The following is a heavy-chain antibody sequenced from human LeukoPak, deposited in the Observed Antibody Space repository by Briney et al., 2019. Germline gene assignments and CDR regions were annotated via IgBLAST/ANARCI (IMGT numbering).Heavy chain of an antibody. V-gene: IGHV4-34*01. D-gene: IGHD3-22*01. Sequence: SETLSLTCAVYGGSFSGYYWSWIRQPPGKGLEWIGEINHSGSTNYNPSLKSRVTISVDTSKNQFSLKLSSVTAADTAVYYCARTPAYYYDPGPWFDPWGQGTLVTVSS. CDR2: INHSGST. J-gene: IGHJ5*02. CDR3: ARTPAYYYDPGPWFDP. CDR1: GGSFSGYY.